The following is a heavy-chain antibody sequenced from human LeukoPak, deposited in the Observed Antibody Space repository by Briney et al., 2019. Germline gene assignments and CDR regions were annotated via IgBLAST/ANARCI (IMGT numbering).Heavy chain of an antibody. J-gene: IGHJ3*02. CDR3: AREEANGAGAFDI. V-gene: IGHV4-30-2*01. CDR2: IYHSGST. Sequence: SQTLSLTCAVSGGSISSGGYSWSWIRQPPGKGLEWIGYIYHSGSTYYNPSLKSRVTISVDRSKNQFSLKLSSVTAADTAVYYCAREEANGAGAFDIWGQGTMVTVSS. D-gene: IGHD3-10*01. CDR1: GGSISSGGYS.